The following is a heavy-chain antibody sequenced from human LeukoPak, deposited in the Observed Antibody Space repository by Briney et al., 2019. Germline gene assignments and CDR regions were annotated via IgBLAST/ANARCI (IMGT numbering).Heavy chain of an antibody. J-gene: IGHJ4*02. CDR1: GYTFISYY. CDR3: ARGIATAGYDY. Sequence: ASVKASCKASGYTFISYYIHWVRQAPGQGLEWMGIINPRGGTTSYAQKFQGRVTMTRDTSTGTVYMEVSSLRSEDTAVYYCARGIATAGYDYWGQGTLVTVSS. V-gene: IGHV1-46*01. D-gene: IGHD6-13*01. CDR2: INPRGGTT.